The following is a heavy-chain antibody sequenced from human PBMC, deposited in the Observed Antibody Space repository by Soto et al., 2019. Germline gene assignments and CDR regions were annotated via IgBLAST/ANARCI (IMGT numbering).Heavy chain of an antibody. Sequence: GGSLRLSCAASGFTFSSYVMSWVRQAPGKGLEWVSGISGSGGSTYYADSVKGRFTISRDNSKNTLFLQMNSLRAEDTALYYCAKDSHGSGWYGYFDSWGHGTLVTVSS. J-gene: IGHJ4*01. CDR2: ISGSGGST. CDR1: GFTFSSYV. D-gene: IGHD6-19*01. V-gene: IGHV3-23*01. CDR3: AKDSHGSGWYGYFDS.